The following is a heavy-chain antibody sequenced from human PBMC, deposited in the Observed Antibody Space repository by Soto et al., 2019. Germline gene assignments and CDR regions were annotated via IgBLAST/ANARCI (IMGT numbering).Heavy chain of an antibody. D-gene: IGHD6-13*01. J-gene: IGHJ1*01. Sequence: PGGSLRLSCAASGFTFSSYAMIWVRQAPGKGLEWVSAISGSGGSTYYADSVKGRFTISRDNSKNTLYLQMNSLRAEDTAVYYCAKGLPSSWYITYFQHWGQGTLVTVSS. CDR1: GFTFSSYA. V-gene: IGHV3-23*01. CDR2: ISGSGGST. CDR3: AKGLPSSWYITYFQH.